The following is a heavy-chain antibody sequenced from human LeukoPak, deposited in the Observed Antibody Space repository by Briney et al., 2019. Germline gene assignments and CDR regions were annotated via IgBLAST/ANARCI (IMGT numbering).Heavy chain of an antibody. J-gene: IGHJ6*04. D-gene: IGHD3-10*02. Sequence: RTGGSLRLSCAASEFTFSTYAMHWVRQAPGKGLEWVAVISYDGSTTYYADSVKGRFTISRDNSKNTLYLQMNSLRAEDTAVYYCAELGITMIGGVWGKGTTVTISS. CDR1: EFTFSTYA. V-gene: IGHV3-30*04. CDR3: AELGITMIGGV. CDR2: ISYDGSTT.